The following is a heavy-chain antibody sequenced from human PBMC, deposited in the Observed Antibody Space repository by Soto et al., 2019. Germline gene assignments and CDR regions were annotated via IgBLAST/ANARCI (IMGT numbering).Heavy chain of an antibody. CDR2: ISGSGGST. Sequence: GGSLRFSCAASGFTFSSYAMSWVRQAPGKGLEWVSAISGSGGSTYYADSVKGRFTISRDNSKNTLYLQMNSLRAEDTAVYYCAKDRIVVVTGVAGAFDIWGQGTMVTVSS. J-gene: IGHJ3*02. CDR1: GFTFSSYA. CDR3: AKDRIVVVTGVAGAFDI. D-gene: IGHD2-21*02. V-gene: IGHV3-23*01.